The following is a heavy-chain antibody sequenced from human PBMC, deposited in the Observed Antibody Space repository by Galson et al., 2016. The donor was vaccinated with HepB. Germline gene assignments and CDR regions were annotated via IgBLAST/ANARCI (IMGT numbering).Heavy chain of an antibody. CDR2: SGSGGPT. J-gene: IGHJ4*02. D-gene: IGHD3-9*01. Sequence: LRLSCAASGFTFSSYAMSWVRQAPGKGLEWVSSSGSGGPTYYADSVKGRFTISRDNSKNTLFLQMHSLRADDTAVYYCAKSVLEYDILTGYYRRGFDYWGQGTLVTVSS. CDR1: GFTFSSYA. V-gene: IGHV3-23*01. CDR3: AKSVLEYDILTGYYRRGFDY.